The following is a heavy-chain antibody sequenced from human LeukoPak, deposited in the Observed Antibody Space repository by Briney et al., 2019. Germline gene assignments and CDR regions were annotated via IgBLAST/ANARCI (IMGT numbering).Heavy chain of an antibody. CDR3: ARDEVDIVATIPN. CDR1: GYTFTGYH. Sequence: ASVKVSCKASGYTFTGYHMHWVRQAPGQGLEWMGWINPNSGGSNYAQKFQGRVTMTRDTSISTAYMELSRLRSDDTAVYYCARDEVDIVATIPNWGQGTLVTVSS. CDR2: INPNSGGS. D-gene: IGHD5-12*01. J-gene: IGHJ4*02. V-gene: IGHV1-2*02.